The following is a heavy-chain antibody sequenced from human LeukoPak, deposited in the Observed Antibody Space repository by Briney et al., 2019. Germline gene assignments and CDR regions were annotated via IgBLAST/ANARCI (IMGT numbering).Heavy chain of an antibody. J-gene: IGHJ4*02. CDR3: ASSSGYYPNKFGY. D-gene: IGHD3-22*01. CDR2: IYHSGST. V-gene: IGHV4-30-2*01. Sequence: PSETLSLTCAVSGGSISSGGFSWSWIRQPPGKGLEWIGYIYHSGSTYFNPSLKSRVTISVDRSKNQFSLKLSSVTAADTAVYYCASSSGYYPNKFGYWGQGTLVIVSS. CDR1: GGSISSGGFS.